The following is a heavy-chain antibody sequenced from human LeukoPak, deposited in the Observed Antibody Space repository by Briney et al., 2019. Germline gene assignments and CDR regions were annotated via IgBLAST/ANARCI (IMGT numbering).Heavy chain of an antibody. Sequence: GGSLRLSCAASGLAFSAYKMHWVRQAPRKGLVWVSRISTDGYTADYADFVQGRFTASRDNTKNTWSLEMNSLRAEDTAVYYCVVGGSPGYWGQGTLVTVSS. D-gene: IGHD2-15*01. CDR3: VVGGSPGY. CDR2: ISTDGYTA. CDR1: GLAFSAYK. J-gene: IGHJ4*02. V-gene: IGHV3-74*01.